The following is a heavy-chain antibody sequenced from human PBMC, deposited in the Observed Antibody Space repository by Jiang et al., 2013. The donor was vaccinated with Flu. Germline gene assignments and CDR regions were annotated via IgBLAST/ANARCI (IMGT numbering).Heavy chain of an antibody. CDR1: GGSISSSSYY. CDR2: IYYSGST. V-gene: IGHV4-39*07. J-gene: IGHJ6*02. Sequence: GLVKPSETLSLTCTVSGGSISSSSYYWGWIRQPPGKGLEWIGSIYYSGSTYYNPSLKSRVTISVDTSKNQFSLKLSSVTAADTAVYYCAREWSRKDYYGMDVWGQGTTVTVSS. D-gene: IGHD2-8*01. CDR3: AREWSRKDYYGMDV.